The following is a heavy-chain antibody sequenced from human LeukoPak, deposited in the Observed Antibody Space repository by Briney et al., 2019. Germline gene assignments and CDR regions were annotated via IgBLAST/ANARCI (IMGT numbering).Heavy chain of an antibody. CDR1: GYSFTSYW. Sequence: GESLKISCKGSGYSFTSYWIGWVRQMPGKGLEWMGIIYPGDSDTRYSPSFQGQVTISADKSISTAYLQWSSLKASGTAMYYCARWSYDGSGNRYFDYWGQGTLVTVSS. J-gene: IGHJ4*02. V-gene: IGHV5-51*01. CDR2: IYPGDSDT. D-gene: IGHD3-22*01. CDR3: ARWSYDGSGNRYFDY.